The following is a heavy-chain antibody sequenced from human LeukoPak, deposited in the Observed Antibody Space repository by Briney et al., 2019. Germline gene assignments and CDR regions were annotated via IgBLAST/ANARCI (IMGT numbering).Heavy chain of an antibody. V-gene: IGHV4-59*08. J-gene: IGHJ6*02. Sequence: SETLSLTCTVSGGSISSYYWNWIRQPPGKGLEWIGYINYIRTTDYNPSLKSRVTISLDTSKNRFSLKLSSVTAADTAMYYCARSYSSSDHYYYYGMDVWGQGTTVTVPS. D-gene: IGHD6-13*01. CDR2: INYIRTT. CDR3: ARSYSSSDHYYYYGMDV. CDR1: GGSISSYY.